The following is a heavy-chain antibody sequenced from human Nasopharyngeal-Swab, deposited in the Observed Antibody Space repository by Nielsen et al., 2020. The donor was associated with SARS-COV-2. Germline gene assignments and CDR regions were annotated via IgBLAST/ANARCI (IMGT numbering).Heavy chain of an antibody. Sequence: GSLKISCAASGFTFRSYAMSWVRQAPGTGLEWVSAISGSGGSTYYADSVKGRFTISRDNSKNTLYLQMNSLRAEDTAVYYCAKHGLLWFGELSRWFDPWGQGTLVTVSS. CDR3: AKHGLLWFGELSRWFDP. CDR2: ISGSGGST. CDR1: GFTFRSYA. D-gene: IGHD3-10*01. V-gene: IGHV3-23*01. J-gene: IGHJ5*02.